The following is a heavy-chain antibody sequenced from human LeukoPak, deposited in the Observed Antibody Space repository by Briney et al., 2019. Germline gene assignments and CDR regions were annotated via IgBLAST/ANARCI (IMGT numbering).Heavy chain of an antibody. CDR2: INPSGGST. V-gene: IGHV1-46*01. CDR1: GYTFTSYY. J-gene: IGHJ4*02. CDR3: ASGGLGYVWGSFALFDY. D-gene: IGHD3-16*01. Sequence: ASVKVSCKASGYTFTSYYMHWVRQAPGQGLEWMGIINPSGGSTSYAQKFQGRVTMTRDTSTSTVYMELSSLRSEDTAVYYCASGGLGYVWGSFALFDYWGQGTLVTVSS.